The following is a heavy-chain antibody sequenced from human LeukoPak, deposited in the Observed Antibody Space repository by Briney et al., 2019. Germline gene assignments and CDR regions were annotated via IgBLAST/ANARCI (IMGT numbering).Heavy chain of an antibody. V-gene: IGHV4-39*07. CDR1: GDSISSSSYC. CDR2: IYSSGST. CDR3: ARKLYYYGSGSYLYYYYYMDV. Sequence: SETLSLTCTVSGDSISSSSYCWGWIRQPPGMGLEWIGSIYSSGSTYANPSLKSRVTLSVDTSKNQFFLKLSSVAAADTAVYYCARKLYYYGSGSYLYYYYYMDVWGKGTTVTVSS. D-gene: IGHD3-10*01. J-gene: IGHJ6*03.